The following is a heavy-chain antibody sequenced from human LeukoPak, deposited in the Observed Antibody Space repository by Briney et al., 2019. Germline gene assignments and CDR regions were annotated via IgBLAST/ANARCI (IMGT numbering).Heavy chain of an antibody. V-gene: IGHV4-59*08. D-gene: IGHD3-22*01. CDR1: GGSFSGYY. CDR2: IYYSGST. Sequence: TPSETLSLTCAVYGGSFSGYYWSWIRQPPGKGLEWIGYIYYSGSTNYNPSLKSRVTISVDTSKNQLSLKLSSVTAADTAVYYCARHRHYDSSGYYYLDYWGQGALITVSS. CDR3: ARHRHYDSSGYYYLDY. J-gene: IGHJ4*02.